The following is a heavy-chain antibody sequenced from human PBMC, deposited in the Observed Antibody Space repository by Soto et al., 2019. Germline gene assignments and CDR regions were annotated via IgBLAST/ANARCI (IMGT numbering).Heavy chain of an antibody. Sequence: GASVKVSCKASGYTFTGYYMHWVRQAPGQGLEWMGWINPNSGGTNYAQKFQGRVTMTRDTSISTAYMELSRLRSDDTAVYYCAREVTMIVVVLGPYGMDVWGQGTTVTVSS. V-gene: IGHV1-2*02. CDR1: GYTFTGYY. J-gene: IGHJ6*02. CDR2: INPNSGGT. CDR3: AREVTMIVVVLGPYGMDV. D-gene: IGHD3-22*01.